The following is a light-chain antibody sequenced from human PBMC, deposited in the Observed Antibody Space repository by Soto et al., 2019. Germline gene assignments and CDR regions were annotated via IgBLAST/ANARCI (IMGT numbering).Light chain of an antibody. Sequence: QSVLTQPASVSGSPGLSITMSCTGTSSDVGGYNYVSWYQQHPGKAPKLMIYDVSNRPSGVSNRFSGSKSGNTASLTISGLQAEDEAEYYCSSYTSSSTYVFGTGTKVTVL. CDR1: SSDVGGYNY. CDR3: SSYTSSSTYV. V-gene: IGLV2-14*01. J-gene: IGLJ1*01. CDR2: DVS.